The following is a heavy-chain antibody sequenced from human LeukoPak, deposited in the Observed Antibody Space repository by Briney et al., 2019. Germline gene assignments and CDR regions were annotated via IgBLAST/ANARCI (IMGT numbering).Heavy chain of an antibody. CDR1: GGSISSYY. V-gene: IGHV4-59*01. CDR2: IYYSGST. CDR3: ARLQRQIIDY. Sequence: SETLSLTCTVSGGSISSYYWSWIRQPPGKGLEWIGYIYYSGSTYYNPSLKSRVTISVDTSKNQFSLKLSSVTAADTAVYYCARLQRQIIDYWGQGTLVTVSS. J-gene: IGHJ4*02.